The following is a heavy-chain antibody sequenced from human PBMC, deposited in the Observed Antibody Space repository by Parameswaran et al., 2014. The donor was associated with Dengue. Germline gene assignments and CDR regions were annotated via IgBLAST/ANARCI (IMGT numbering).Heavy chain of an antibody. Sequence: VRQMPGKGLEWVSYISSSGSTIYYADSVKGRFTISRDNAKNSLYLQMNSLRAEDTAVYYCARDRRQGLAAAAYDAFDIWGQGTMVTVSS. D-gene: IGHD6-13*01. J-gene: IGHJ3*02. CDR3: ARDRRQGLAAAAYDAFDI. V-gene: IGHV3-11*04. CDR2: ISSSGSTI.